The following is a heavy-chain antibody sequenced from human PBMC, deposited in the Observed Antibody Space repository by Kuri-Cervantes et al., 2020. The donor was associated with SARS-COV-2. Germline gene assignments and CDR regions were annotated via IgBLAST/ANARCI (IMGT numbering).Heavy chain of an antibody. J-gene: IGHJ4*02. V-gene: IGHV3-30*02. Sequence: GESLKISCAASGFTFSSYGMHWVRQAPGKGLEWVAFIRCDGSNKYYADSVKGRFTISRDNSKNTLYLQMNSLRAEDTAVYYCARAFGVTTIVYFDYWGQGTLVTVSS. CDR3: ARAFGVTTIVYFDY. D-gene: IGHD4-11*01. CDR2: IRCDGSNK. CDR1: GFTFSSYG.